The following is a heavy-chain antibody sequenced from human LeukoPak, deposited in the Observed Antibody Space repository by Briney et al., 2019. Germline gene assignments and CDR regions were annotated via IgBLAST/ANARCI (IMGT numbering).Heavy chain of an antibody. V-gene: IGHV3-48*04. CDR2: ISSSSSTI. Sequence: GGSLRLSCAASGFTFSSYSLNWVRQAPGKGLEWVSYISSSSSTIYYADSVKGRITISRDNAKNSLYLQMNSLRAEDTAVYYCAKDLAGLEPTLIWFDPWGQGTLVTVSS. CDR1: GFTFSSYS. D-gene: IGHD1-1*01. J-gene: IGHJ5*02. CDR3: AKDLAGLEPTLIWFDP.